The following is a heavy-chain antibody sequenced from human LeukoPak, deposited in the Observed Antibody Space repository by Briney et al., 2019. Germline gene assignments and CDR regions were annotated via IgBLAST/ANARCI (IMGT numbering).Heavy chain of an antibody. CDR1: GGSISSYY. V-gene: IGHV4-59*01. Sequence: SETLSLTCTVSGGSISSYYWSWIRQPPGKGLEWIGYIYYGGSTNYNPSLKSRVTISVDTSKNQFSLKLSSVTAADTAVYYCARDDSSGYYFDYWGQGTLVTVSS. CDR2: IYYGGST. J-gene: IGHJ4*02. D-gene: IGHD3-22*01. CDR3: ARDDSSGYYFDY.